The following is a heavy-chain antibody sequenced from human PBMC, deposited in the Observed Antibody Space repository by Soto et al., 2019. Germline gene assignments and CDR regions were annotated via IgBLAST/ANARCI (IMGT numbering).Heavy chain of an antibody. J-gene: IGHJ6*02. CDR3: ARSHGSSTSLEIYYYYYSGMDV. V-gene: IGHV1-69*01. CDR2: IIPISETT. D-gene: IGHD2-2*01. CDR1: GGTFSSYA. Sequence: QVQLVQSGAEVKKPGSSVKVSCKASGGTFSSYAISWVRQAPGQGLEWMGGIIPISETTNYAQKFQGRVTITADESKSTAYMELSSLRSEDTAVYYCARSHGSSTSLEIYYYYYSGMDVWGQGTKVTVSS.